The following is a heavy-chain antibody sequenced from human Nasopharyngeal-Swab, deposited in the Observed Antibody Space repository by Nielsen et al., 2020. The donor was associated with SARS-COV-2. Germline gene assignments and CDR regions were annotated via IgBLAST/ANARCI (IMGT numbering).Heavy chain of an antibody. D-gene: IGHD6-19*01. CDR3: AGASRGWS. J-gene: IGHJ5*02. CDR1: GFTVTSNY. CDR2: IYDGGST. V-gene: IGHV3-66*01. Sequence: GESLKISCAASGFTVTSNYMSWVRQAPGKGLDWVSIIYDGGSTYYADSVRGRFTISRDYSKNTLYLQMNSLRAEDTAVYYCAGASRGWSWGQGTPVTVSS.